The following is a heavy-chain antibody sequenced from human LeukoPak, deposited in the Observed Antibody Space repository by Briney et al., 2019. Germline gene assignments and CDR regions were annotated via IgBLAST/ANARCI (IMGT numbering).Heavy chain of an antibody. V-gene: IGHV1-18*01. CDR2: ISAYNGNT. D-gene: IGHD4-11*01. J-gene: IGHJ5*02. Sequence: GASVKVSCKASGYTFTSYGISWVRQAPGQGLEWMGWISAYNGNTNYAQKLQGRVTMTTDTSTSTAYMELRSLRSDDTAVYYCARVDTLLCDDYSNSCWDPWGQGTLVTVSS. CDR1: GYTFTSYG. CDR3: ARVDTLLCDDYSNSCWDP.